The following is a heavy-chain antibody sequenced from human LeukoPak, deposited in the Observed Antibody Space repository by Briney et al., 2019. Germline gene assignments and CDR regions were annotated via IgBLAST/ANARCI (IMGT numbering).Heavy chain of an antibody. V-gene: IGHV3-23*01. CDR2: ISGSGGST. Sequence: PGGSLRLSCAASGFTFSSYAMSWVRQAPGKGLEWVSVISGSGGSTYYADSVKGRFTISRDNSKNTLYLQMNSLRAEDTAVYYYAKKTSYYDSSGHDYWGQGTLVTVSS. J-gene: IGHJ4*02. CDR1: GFTFSSYA. D-gene: IGHD3-22*01. CDR3: AKKTSYYDSSGHDY.